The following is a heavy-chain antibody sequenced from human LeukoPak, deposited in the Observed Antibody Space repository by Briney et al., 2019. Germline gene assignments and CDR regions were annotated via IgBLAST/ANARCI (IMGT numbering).Heavy chain of an antibody. J-gene: IGHJ4*02. CDR3: ARVTTGELPAASFDY. V-gene: IGHV3-11*04. CDR2: ISSSGSTI. Sequence: AGGSLRLSCAASGFTFSDYYMSWIRQAPGKGLEWVSYISSSGSTIYYADSVKGRFTISRDNAKNSLYLQMNSLRAEDTAVYYCARVTTGELPAASFDYWGQGTLVTVSS. CDR1: GFTFSDYY. D-gene: IGHD2-2*01.